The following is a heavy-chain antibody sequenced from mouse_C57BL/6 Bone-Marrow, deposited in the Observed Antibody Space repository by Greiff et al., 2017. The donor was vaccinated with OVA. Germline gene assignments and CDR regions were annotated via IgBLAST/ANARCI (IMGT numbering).Heavy chain of an antibody. V-gene: IGHV7-1*01. D-gene: IGHD1-1*01. J-gene: IGHJ1*03. CDR3: ARDDGAGYFDV. CDR1: GFTFSDFY. Sequence: EVMLVESGGGLVQSGRSLRLSCATSGFTFSDFYMEWVRQAPGKGLEWIAASRNKANDYTTEYSASVKGRFIVSRDTSQSILYLQMNALRAEDTAIYYCARDDGAGYFDVWGTGTTVTVSS. CDR2: SRNKANDYTT.